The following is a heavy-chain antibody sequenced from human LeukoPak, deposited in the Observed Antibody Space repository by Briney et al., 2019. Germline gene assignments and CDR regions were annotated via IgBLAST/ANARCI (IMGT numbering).Heavy chain of an antibody. CDR3: ARGLLGQLYYFDY. CDR2: INPNSGGT. CDR1: GYTFTGYY. D-gene: IGHD1-1*01. J-gene: IGHJ4*02. Sequence: ASVKVSCKASGYTFTGYYIHWVRQAPGQGLEWVGWINPNSGGTNYAQKFQGRVTMTRDTSISTAYMELSRLGSDDTAVYYCARGLLGQLYYFDYWGQGTLVTVSS. V-gene: IGHV1-2*02.